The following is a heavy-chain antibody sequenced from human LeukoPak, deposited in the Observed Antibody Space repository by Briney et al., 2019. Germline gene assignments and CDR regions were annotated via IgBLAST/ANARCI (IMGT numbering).Heavy chain of an antibody. CDR1: GFTFSSSG. CDR3: ARAGYSSGWTHYYGMDV. CDR2: ISYDGSNK. J-gene: IGHJ6*02. Sequence: GGSLRLSCAASGFTFSSSGMHWVRQAPGKGLEWVAVISYDGSNKYYADSVKGRFTISRDNAKNSLYLQMNSLRAEDTAVYYCARAGYSSGWTHYYGMDVWGQGTTVTVSS. D-gene: IGHD6-19*01. V-gene: IGHV3-30*03.